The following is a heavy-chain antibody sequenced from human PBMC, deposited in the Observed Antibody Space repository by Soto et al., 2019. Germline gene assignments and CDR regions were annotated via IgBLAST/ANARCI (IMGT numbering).Heavy chain of an antibody. D-gene: IGHD6-13*01. Sequence: KPSETLSLTCAVYGGSFSGYYWSWIRQPPGKGLEWIGEINHSGSTNYNPSLKSRVTISVDTSKNQFSLKLSSVTAADTAVYYCARGRKGGKQQRGNWFDPWGQGTLVTVSS. CDR1: GGSFSGYY. J-gene: IGHJ5*02. CDR2: INHSGST. CDR3: ARGRKGGKQQRGNWFDP. V-gene: IGHV4-34*01.